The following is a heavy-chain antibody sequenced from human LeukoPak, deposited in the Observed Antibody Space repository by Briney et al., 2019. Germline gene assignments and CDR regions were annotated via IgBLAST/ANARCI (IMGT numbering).Heavy chain of an antibody. Sequence: SQTLSLTCTVSGGSISSGGYYWSWLRQPPGKGLEWLGYIYHSGSTYYNPSLKSRVTISVDRSKNQFSLKLSSVTAADTAVYYCARVVRSSSSTAFDYWGQGTLVTVSS. V-gene: IGHV4-30-2*01. CDR1: GGSISSGGYY. D-gene: IGHD6-6*01. CDR2: IYHSGST. CDR3: ARVVRSSSSTAFDY. J-gene: IGHJ4*02.